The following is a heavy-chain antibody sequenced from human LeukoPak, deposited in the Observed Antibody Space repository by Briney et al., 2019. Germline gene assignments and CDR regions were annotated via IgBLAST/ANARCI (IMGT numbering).Heavy chain of an antibody. CDR3: ARVAFLMDV. J-gene: IGHJ6*03. CDR1: GFTFSSYW. Sequence: GGSLRLSCAASGFTFSSYWVTWVRQAPGKGLEWVANIKQDGSEKYKLDSVKRRCTISRDNAKRSLYLQMNSLRAEDTAVYYCARVAFLMDVWGKGTTVPVSS. D-gene: IGHD2/OR15-2a*01. CDR2: IKQDGSEK. V-gene: IGHV3-7*01.